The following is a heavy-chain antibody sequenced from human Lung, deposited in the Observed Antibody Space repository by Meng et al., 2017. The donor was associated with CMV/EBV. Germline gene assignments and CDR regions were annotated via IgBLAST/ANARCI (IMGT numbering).Heavy chain of an antibody. CDR1: GFTFSSYS. V-gene: IGHV3-21*01. J-gene: IGHJ4*02. Sequence: GGSLRLXCAASGFTFSSYSMNLVRQAPGKGLEWVSSISSSSSYIYYADSVKGRFTISRDNAKNSLYLQMNSLRAEDTAVYYCARDRGYSYGYLDYWGQGTLVTVSS. CDR2: ISSSSSYI. CDR3: ARDRGYSYGYLDY. D-gene: IGHD5-18*01.